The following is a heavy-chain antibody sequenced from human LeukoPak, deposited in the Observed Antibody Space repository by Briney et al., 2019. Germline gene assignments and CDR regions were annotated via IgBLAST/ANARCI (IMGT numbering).Heavy chain of an antibody. CDR1: GYTLTSYG. Sequence: ASVKVSCKASGYTLTSYGISWVRQAPGQGLEWMGWISAYNGNTNYAQKLQGRVTMTTDTSTSTAYMELRSLRSDDTAVYYCARAITIFGVVIISDAFDIWGQGTMVTVSS. CDR3: ARAITIFGVVIISDAFDI. CDR2: ISAYNGNT. D-gene: IGHD3-3*01. V-gene: IGHV1-18*01. J-gene: IGHJ3*02.